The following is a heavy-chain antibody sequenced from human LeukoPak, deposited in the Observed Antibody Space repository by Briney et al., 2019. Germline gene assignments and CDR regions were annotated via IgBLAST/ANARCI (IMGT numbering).Heavy chain of an antibody. V-gene: IGHV3-53*01. D-gene: IGHD1-14*01. CDR1: GFIVSNTY. CDR2: IHNDGST. J-gene: IGHJ3*02. Sequence: PGGSLRLSCAASGFIVSNTYMTWVRQAPGKGLEWVSVIHNDGSTYYADSVKGRFTVSRDNSKNMLFLRMNSLRAEDTAVYYCARAAGWGAFDIWGQGTMVTVSS. CDR3: ARAAGWGAFDI.